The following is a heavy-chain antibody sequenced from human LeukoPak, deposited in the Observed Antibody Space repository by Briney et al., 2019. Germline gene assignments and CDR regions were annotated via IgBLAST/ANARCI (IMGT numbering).Heavy chain of an antibody. CDR1: GFTFSSYA. V-gene: IGHV3-23*01. CDR3: AKDRYSSSWYYFDY. Sequence: GGSLRLSCAACGFTFSSYAMSWVRQAPGKGLEWVSTLSGSGSTTYYADSVKGRFTISRDNSKNTLDLQMNSLRADDTAVYFCAKDRYSSSWYYFDYWGQGTLVTVSS. CDR2: LSGSGSTT. J-gene: IGHJ4*02. D-gene: IGHD6-13*01.